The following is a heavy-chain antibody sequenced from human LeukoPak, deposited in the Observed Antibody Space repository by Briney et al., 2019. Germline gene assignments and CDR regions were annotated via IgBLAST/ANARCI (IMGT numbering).Heavy chain of an antibody. D-gene: IGHD2-15*01. V-gene: IGHV1-18*01. J-gene: IGHJ6*03. CDR2: ISAYNGNT. Sequence: ASVKVSCKAPGYTFTSYGISWVRQAPGQGLEWMGWISAYNGNTNYAQKLQGRVTMTTDTSTSTAYMELRSLRSDDTAVYYCARGGYCSGGSCYPPWYYYYYMDVWGKGTTVTVSS. CDR1: GYTFTSYG. CDR3: ARGGYCSGGSCYPPWYYYYYMDV.